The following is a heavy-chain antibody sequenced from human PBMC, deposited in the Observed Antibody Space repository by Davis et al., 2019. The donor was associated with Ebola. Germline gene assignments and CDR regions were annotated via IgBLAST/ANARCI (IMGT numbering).Heavy chain of an antibody. CDR1: GGSISSGGYS. Sequence: SETLSLTCAVSGGSISSGGYSWSWIRQPPGKGLEWIGYIYHSGSTYYNPSLKSRVTISVDRSKNQFSLKLSSVTAADTAVYYCARVQRYYVDYWGQGTLVTVSS. D-gene: IGHD1-1*01. V-gene: IGHV4-30-2*01. CDR2: IYHSGST. J-gene: IGHJ4*02. CDR3: ARVQRYYVDY.